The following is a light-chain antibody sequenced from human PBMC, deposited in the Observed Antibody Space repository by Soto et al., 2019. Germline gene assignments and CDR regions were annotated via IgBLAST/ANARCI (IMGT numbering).Light chain of an antibody. CDR1: QSVSSF. CDR2: DVS. CDR3: QQQTDWPPVYT. Sequence: EIVLTQSPVTLSLSPGDRATLSCRPSQSVSSFLAWYQQKPGQPPRLLIYDVSNRAAGIPARFSGSGSGTDFTRTISSREPEDVAVEYGQQQTDWPPVYTFGQGTRLEIK. V-gene: IGKV3-11*01. J-gene: IGKJ2*01.